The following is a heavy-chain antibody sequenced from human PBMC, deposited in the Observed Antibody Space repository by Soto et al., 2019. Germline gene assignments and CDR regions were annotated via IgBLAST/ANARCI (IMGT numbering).Heavy chain of an antibody. V-gene: IGHV1-69*13. CDR3: AAHDFWSGYYSLKKHYYYYGMDV. J-gene: IGHJ6*02. CDR2: IIPIFGTA. CDR1: GGTFSSYA. Sequence: ASVKVSCKASGGTFSSYAISWVRQAPGQGLEWMGGIIPIFGTANYAQKFQGRVTITADESTSTAYMELSSLRSEDTAVYYCAAHDFWSGYYSLKKHYYYYGMDVWGQGTTVTVSS. D-gene: IGHD3-3*01.